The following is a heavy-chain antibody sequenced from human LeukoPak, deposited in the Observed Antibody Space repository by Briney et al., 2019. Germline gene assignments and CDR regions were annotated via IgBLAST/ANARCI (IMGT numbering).Heavy chain of an antibody. CDR3: ARVRDYSNSPFNWFDA. D-gene: IGHD6-6*01. CDR1: GYTFNHNY. J-gene: IGHJ5*02. V-gene: IGHV1-2*07. CDR2: INPNNPAT. Sequence: ASVRVSCKASGYTFNHNYLHWVRQAPGQGLEWMGWINPNNPATHSSHKFQGRVTMTSDSSISTVYLEVNRLKPDDTAVYFCARVRDYSNSPFNWFDAWGQGTLVIVSS.